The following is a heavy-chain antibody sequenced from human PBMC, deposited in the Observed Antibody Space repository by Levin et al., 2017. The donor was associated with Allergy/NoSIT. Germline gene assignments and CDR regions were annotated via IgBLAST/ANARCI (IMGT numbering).Heavy chain of an antibody. J-gene: IGHJ4*02. CDR1: GFTFGDYA. D-gene: IGHD7-27*01. CDR2: INWNRDKI. CDR3: AKGLNWGSPNTFDY. Sequence: PGGSLRFSCAASGFTFGDYAMHWVRQAPGKGLEWVSGINWNRDKIGYADSVRARFTISRDNAKNSLYLQMNSLGPEDTALYYCAKGLNWGSPNTFDYWGQGTLVTVSS. V-gene: IGHV3-9*01.